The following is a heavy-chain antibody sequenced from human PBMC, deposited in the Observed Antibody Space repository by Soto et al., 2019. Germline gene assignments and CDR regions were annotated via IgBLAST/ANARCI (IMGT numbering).Heavy chain of an antibody. CDR1: GFTFSDYG. V-gene: IGHV3-30*18. J-gene: IGHJ5*02. Sequence: GGSLRLSCAASGFTFSDYGMQWVRLAPGKGLELLTAISNDAKNKFYADSVRGRFTMSRDNSKNMVYLQMNSLRVEDTGLYYCAKELATAGTAASWGQGVLVTVSS. CDR3: AKELATAGTAAS. D-gene: IGHD6-25*01. CDR2: ISNDAKNK.